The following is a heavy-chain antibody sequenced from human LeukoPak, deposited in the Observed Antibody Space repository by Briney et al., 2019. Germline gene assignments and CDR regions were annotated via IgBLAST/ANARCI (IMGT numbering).Heavy chain of an antibody. V-gene: IGHV4-39*07. D-gene: IGHD2-2*01. J-gene: IGHJ5*02. CDR2: IYYSGTT. Sequence: SETLSLTCTVSGGSISSSPYYWGWIRQPPGKGLEWIGSIYYSGTTHYSPSLKSRVTISVDTSKNQFSLKLSSVTAADTAVYYCARAIPAAISLGFDPWGQGTLVTVSS. CDR1: GGSISSSPYY. CDR3: ARAIPAAISLGFDP.